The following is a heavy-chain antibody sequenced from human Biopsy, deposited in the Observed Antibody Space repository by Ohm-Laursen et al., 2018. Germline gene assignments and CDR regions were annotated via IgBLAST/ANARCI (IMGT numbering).Heavy chain of an antibody. Sequence: SLRLSLAASGFTFCTYAMNWVRQAPAQGMEWILYISSTSSATYYADSVKGRFTVSRDNAKNSLFLQMNSLRAEDTAVYYCSRRAIWGQGTTVTVSS. CDR2: ISSTSSAT. CDR1: GFTFCTYA. V-gene: IGHV3-48*01. CDR3: SRRAI. J-gene: IGHJ3*02.